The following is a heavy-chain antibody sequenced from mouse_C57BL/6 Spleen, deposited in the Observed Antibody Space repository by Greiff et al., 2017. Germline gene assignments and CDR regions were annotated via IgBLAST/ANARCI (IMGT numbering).Heavy chain of an antibody. CDR1: GFTFSSYT. CDR3: ARHGYFEV. CDR2: ISAGGGNT. J-gene: IGHJ1*03. V-gene: IGHV5-9*01. Sequence: EVQVVESGGGLVKPGGSLKLSCAASGFTFSSYTMSWVRQTPGERLEWVATISAGGGNTYYPDRVKGRFTLSRDNAKNTLYLQMGSLRSEDTALYYCARHGYFEVWGTGTTVTVAS.